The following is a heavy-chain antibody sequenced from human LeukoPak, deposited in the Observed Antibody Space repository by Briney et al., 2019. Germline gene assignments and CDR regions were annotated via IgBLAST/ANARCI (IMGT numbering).Heavy chain of an antibody. J-gene: IGHJ6*03. D-gene: IGHD3-3*01. V-gene: IGHV3-20*04. CDR2: INWNGGST. CDR1: GFTFSSYA. CDR3: ARGPDITIFGVVIQRYYYYYMDV. Sequence: GGSLRLSCAASGFTFSSYAMSWARQAPGKGLEWVSGINWNGGSTGYADSVKGRFTISRDNAKNSLYLQMNSLRAEDTAVYYCARGPDITIFGVVIQRYYYYYMDVWGKGTTVTVSS.